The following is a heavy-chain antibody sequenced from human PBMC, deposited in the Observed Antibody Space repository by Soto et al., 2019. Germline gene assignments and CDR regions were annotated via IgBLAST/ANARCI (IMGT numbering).Heavy chain of an antibody. CDR2: IYPGDSHT. D-gene: IGHD4-17*01. Sequence: PGESLKISCKGSGYTFTTCWIGWVRQMPGKGLEWMGIIYPGDSHTRYSPSFQGQVTISADKSISTAYLQWSSLKASDTAMYYCARGGYGGNSKDTFYIWGPGTMVTVSS. CDR3: ARGGYGGNSKDTFYI. J-gene: IGHJ3*02. V-gene: IGHV5-51*01. CDR1: GYTFTTCW.